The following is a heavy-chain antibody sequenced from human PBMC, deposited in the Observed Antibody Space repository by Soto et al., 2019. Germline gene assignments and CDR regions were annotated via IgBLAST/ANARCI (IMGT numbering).Heavy chain of an antibody. V-gene: IGHV3-11*01. D-gene: IGHD5-18*01. CDR3: ARDVGYGEDYNRIDP. J-gene: IGHJ5*02. CDR1: GFSFSDYY. CDR2: ISGSSTTI. Sequence: GGSLRLSCAASGFSFSDYYMTWIRQAPGKGLQWVPYISGSSTTIYYADSVKGRFTISRDNAKNLLYLQMNSLRAEDTAFYYCARDVGYGEDYNRIDPWGQGTLVTVSS.